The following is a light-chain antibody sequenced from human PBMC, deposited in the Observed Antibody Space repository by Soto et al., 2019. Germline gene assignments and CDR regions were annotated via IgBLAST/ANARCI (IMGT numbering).Light chain of an antibody. CDR3: NSYASSTTLV. V-gene: IGLV2-14*01. J-gene: IGLJ2*01. Sequence: QSALTQPASVSGSPGQSITISCTETSSDVGGFKYVSWYQQHPGKAPKLLIYDVTDRPTGISNRFSGSKSGNTASLTISGLQAEDEADYYCNSYASSTTLVFGGGTKPPS. CDR2: DVT. CDR1: SSDVGGFKY.